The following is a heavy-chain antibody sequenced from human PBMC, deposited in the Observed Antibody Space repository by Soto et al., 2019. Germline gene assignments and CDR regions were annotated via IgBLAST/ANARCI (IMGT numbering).Heavy chain of an antibody. CDR3: TSGVNWNDVSDY. J-gene: IGHJ4*02. CDR2: IYSNGRT. V-gene: IGHV4-59*01. CDR1: GGSISSYY. Sequence: SETLSLTCTVSGGSISSYYWTWIRQPPGKGLEWIGYIYSNGRTNYNPSLTSRVTISVDTSKNQFSLKLRSVTAADTAVYYCTSGVNWNDVSDYWGQGTLVTVSS. D-gene: IGHD1-1*01.